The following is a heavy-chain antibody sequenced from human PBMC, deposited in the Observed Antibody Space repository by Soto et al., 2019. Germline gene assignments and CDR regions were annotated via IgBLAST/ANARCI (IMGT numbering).Heavy chain of an antibody. D-gene: IGHD3-10*01. CDR1: GFSLDSTAVG. V-gene: IGHV2-5*02. J-gene: IGHJ4*02. CDR3: AHFISGGTFVRGVTFDY. Sequence: QITLNESGPTLVKPMQTLTLTCNFSGFSLDSTAVGVGWLRQPPGKALECLALISWDGDKRYNPSLTNRVIITKDTSKNQVVLTMTDMAPADTGTYYCAHFISGGTFVRGVTFDYWGQGVLVTVSS. CDR2: ISWDGDK.